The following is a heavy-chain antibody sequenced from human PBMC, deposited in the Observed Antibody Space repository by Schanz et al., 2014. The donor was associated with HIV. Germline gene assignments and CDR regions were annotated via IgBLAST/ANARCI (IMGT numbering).Heavy chain of an antibody. CDR3: AREGMEQMVNILDV. V-gene: IGHV4-31*03. J-gene: IGHJ6*02. D-gene: IGHD6-13*01. CDR1: GDSISSGGYY. CDR2: IYYSGNT. Sequence: QVQLQESGPGLVKPSQTLSLTCTVSGDSISSGGYYWSWIRQHPGKGLEWIGYIYYSGNTYYNPSLKSRVAISVDTSKNQFSLKLRSVTAADTAVYYCAREGMEQMVNILDVWGQGTTVTVSS.